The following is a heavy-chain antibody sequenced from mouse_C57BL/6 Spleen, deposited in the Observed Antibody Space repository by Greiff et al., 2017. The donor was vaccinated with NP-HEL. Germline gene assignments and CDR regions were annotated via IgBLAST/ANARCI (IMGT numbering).Heavy chain of an antibody. V-gene: IGHV3-6*01. CDR2: ISYDGSN. J-gene: IGHJ1*03. Sequence: EVQLVESGPGLVKPSQSLSLTCSVTGYSITRGYYWNWIRQFPGNKLEWMGYISYDGSNNYNPSLKNRISITRDTSKNQFFLKLNSVTTEDTATYYCARVEVWGYWYFDVWGTGTTVTVSS. CDR1: GYSITRGYY. CDR3: ARVEVWGYWYFDV. D-gene: IGHD4-1*01.